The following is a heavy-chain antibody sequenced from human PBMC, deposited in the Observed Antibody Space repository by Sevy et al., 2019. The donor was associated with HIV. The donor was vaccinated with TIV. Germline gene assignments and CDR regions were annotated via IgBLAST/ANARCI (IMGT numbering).Heavy chain of an antibody. Sequence: SETLSLTCTVSGGSISSYYWSWIRQPPGKGLEWIGYIYYSGSTNYNPSLKSRVTISVDTSKNQFSLKLSSVTAADTAVYYCARAFIVPAAISWFYPWGQGTLVTVSS. CDR1: GGSISSYY. CDR2: IYYSGST. J-gene: IGHJ5*02. V-gene: IGHV4-59*01. CDR3: ARAFIVPAAISWFYP. D-gene: IGHD2-2*01.